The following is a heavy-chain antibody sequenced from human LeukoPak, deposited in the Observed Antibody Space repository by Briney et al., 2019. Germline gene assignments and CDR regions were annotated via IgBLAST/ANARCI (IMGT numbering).Heavy chain of an antibody. V-gene: IGHV4-59*08. J-gene: IGHJ4*02. CDR1: GGSMSNYY. CDR3: ARLWSGAPFDY. D-gene: IGHD1-26*01. CDR2: IYYSGST. Sequence: SETLSLTCTVSGGSMSNYYWSWIRQPPGKGLEWIGYIYYSGSTNYNPSLKSRVTISVDTSKNQFSLKLSSVTAADTAVYYCARLWSGAPFDYWGQGTLVTVSS.